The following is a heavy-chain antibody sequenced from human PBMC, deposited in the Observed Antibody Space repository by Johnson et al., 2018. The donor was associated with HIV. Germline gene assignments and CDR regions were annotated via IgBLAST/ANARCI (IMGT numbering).Heavy chain of an antibody. CDR1: GFTFSSYA. CDR2: ISYDGSNK. J-gene: IGHJ3*02. Sequence: VQLVESGGCVVQPGRSLRLSCAASGFTFSSYAMHWVRQAPGKGLEWVAVISYDGSNKYYADSVKGRFTISRDNSESTLSLQMNSLRAEDTAVYYCASPVWSGYPFDAFDIWGQGTMVTVSS. V-gene: IGHV3-30*04. CDR3: ASPVWSGYPFDAFDI. D-gene: IGHD3-3*01.